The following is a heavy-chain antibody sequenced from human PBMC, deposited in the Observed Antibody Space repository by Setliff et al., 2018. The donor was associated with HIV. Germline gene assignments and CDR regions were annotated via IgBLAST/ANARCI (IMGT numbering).Heavy chain of an antibody. CDR3: ARLSTNYGEHDAFDI. Sequence: GESLKISCAASGFTFSTYWMSWVRQAPGKGLEWVANIKQDGSEKFYVDSVRGRFTISRDNAKNSLYLQMNSLRAEDTAVYYCARLSTNYGEHDAFDIWGQGTMVTVSS. D-gene: IGHD4-17*01. J-gene: IGHJ3*02. V-gene: IGHV3-7*01. CDR1: GFTFSTYW. CDR2: IKQDGSEK.